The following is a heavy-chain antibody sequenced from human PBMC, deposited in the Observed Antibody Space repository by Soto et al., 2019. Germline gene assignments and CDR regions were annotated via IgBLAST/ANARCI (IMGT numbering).Heavy chain of an antibody. CDR2: ISGSGGST. CDR1: GFTFSSYA. V-gene: IGHV3-23*01. Sequence: GGSLRLSCAASGFTFSSYAMSWVRQAPGKGLEWVSAISGSGGSTYYADSVKGRFTISRDNSKNTLYLQMNSLRAEDTAVYYCAKDRGYYDSSGYYSRYWGQGTLVTV. CDR3: AKDRGYYDSSGYYSRY. D-gene: IGHD3-22*01. J-gene: IGHJ4*02.